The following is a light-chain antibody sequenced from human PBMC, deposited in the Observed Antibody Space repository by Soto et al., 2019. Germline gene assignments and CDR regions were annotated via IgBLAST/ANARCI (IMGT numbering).Light chain of an antibody. CDR2: DAS. CDR1: QSVSSY. CDR3: QQRSNWPPWT. J-gene: IGKJ1*01. Sequence: EIVCTHSPGSLSSSPRQGSTLSCSSSQSVSSYLAWYQQKPGQAPRLLIYDASNRATGIPARFSGSGSGTDFTLTISSLEPEDFAVYYCQQRSNWPPWTFGQGTKVDI. V-gene: IGKV3-11*01.